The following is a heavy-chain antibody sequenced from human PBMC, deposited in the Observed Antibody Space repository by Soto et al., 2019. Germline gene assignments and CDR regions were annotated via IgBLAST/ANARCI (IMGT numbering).Heavy chain of an antibody. CDR2: IYYSGST. CDR3: ARFVYGMNWFDP. V-gene: IGHV4-31*03. D-gene: IGHD3-10*01. J-gene: IGHJ5*02. CDR1: GGSISSGGYY. Sequence: QVQLQESGPGLVKPSQTLSLTCTVSGGSISSGGYYWSWIRQHPGKGLEWIGYIYYSGSTYYNPSLKSRVTISVDTSKSQFSLKLSSVTAADTAVYYCARFVYGMNWFDPWGQGTLVTVSS.